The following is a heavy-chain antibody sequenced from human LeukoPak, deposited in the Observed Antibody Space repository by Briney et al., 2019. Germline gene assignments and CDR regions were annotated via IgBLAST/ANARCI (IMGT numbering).Heavy chain of an antibody. D-gene: IGHD3-22*01. Sequence: PGGSLRLSCAASGFTFSSYAMSWVRQAPGKGLEWVSAITDGGGDTYSADSVKGRFTLSRDDSKNTLYLQMKSLRAEDTAVYYCARYYYDGNSRNDYWGQGTLVTVSS. CDR3: ARYYYDGNSRNDY. CDR2: ITDGGGDT. J-gene: IGHJ4*02. V-gene: IGHV3-23*01. CDR1: GFTFSSYA.